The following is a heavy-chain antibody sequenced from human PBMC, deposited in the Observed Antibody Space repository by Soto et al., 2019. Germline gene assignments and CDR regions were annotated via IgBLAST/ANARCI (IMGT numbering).Heavy chain of an antibody. CDR3: ARDIRFLEWLGGYGMDV. J-gene: IGHJ6*02. D-gene: IGHD3-3*01. Sequence: QVQLQQWGAGLLKPSETLSLTCAVYGGSFSGYYWSWIRQPPGKGLEWIGEINHSGSTNYNPSLKSRVTISVDTSKNQFSLKLSSVTAADTAVYYCARDIRFLEWLGGYGMDVWGQGTTATVSS. CDR2: INHSGST. V-gene: IGHV4-34*01. CDR1: GGSFSGYY.